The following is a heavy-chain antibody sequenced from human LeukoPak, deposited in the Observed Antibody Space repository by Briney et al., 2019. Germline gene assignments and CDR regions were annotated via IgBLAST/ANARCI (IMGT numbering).Heavy chain of an antibody. J-gene: IGHJ4*02. Sequence: SETLSLTCSVSGDSVSSTSYYWGWIRQSPGKGLEWIASNLYSVTSYYNPSFMGRITISVDTSNNQLSLRLTSVTAADTAVYYCARLRDARWLLEYWGQGTLVTVSS. CDR2: NLYSVTS. CDR3: ARLRDARWLLEY. V-gene: IGHV4-39*01. CDR1: GDSVSSTSYY. D-gene: IGHD4-23*01.